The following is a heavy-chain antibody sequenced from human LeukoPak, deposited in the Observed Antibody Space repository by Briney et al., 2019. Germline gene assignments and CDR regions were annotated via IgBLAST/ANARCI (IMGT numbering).Heavy chain of an antibody. D-gene: IGHD5-12*01. V-gene: IGHV1-69*13. Sequence: SVKVSCKASGYTFTSYGISWVRQAPGQGLEWMGGIIPIFGTANYAQKFQGRVTITADESTSTAYMELSSLRSEDTAVYYCARGGYSGYGDFDYWGQGTLVTVSS. CDR2: IIPIFGTA. J-gene: IGHJ4*02. CDR3: ARGGYSGYGDFDY. CDR1: GYTFTSYG.